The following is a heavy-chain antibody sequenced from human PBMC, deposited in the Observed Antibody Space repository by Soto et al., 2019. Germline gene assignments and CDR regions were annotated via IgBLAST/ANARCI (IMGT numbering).Heavy chain of an antibody. CDR2: ISYDGSNK. V-gene: IGHV3-30-3*01. CDR3: ARAGCDGGSCYTLVGLRYGMDV. J-gene: IGHJ6*02. D-gene: IGHD2-15*01. Sequence: QVQLVESGGGVVQPGRSLRLSCAASGFTFSSYAMHWVRQAPGKGLAWVAVISYDGSNKYYADSVKGRFTISRDNSKNTLYLQMNSLRAEGTAVYYCARAGCDGGSCYTLVGLRYGMDVWGQGTTVTVAS. CDR1: GFTFSSYA.